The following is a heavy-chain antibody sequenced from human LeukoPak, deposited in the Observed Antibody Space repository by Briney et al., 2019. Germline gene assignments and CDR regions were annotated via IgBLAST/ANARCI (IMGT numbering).Heavy chain of an antibody. Sequence: GGSLRLSCAASGFTFSSYAMSWVRQAPGKGLEWVSAISASGGSTYYADSVKGRFTISRDNSKNTLYLQMNSLRAEDTAVYYCAKGGNYDFWSGYSHPSFDYWGQGTLVTVSS. CDR3: AKGGNYDFWSGYSHPSFDY. CDR1: GFTFSSYA. CDR2: ISASGGST. V-gene: IGHV3-23*01. D-gene: IGHD3-3*01. J-gene: IGHJ4*02.